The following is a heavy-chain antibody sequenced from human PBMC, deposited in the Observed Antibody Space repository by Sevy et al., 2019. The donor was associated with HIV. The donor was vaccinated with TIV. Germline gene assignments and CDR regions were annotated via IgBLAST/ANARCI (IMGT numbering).Heavy chain of an antibody. CDR3: AGDRNNYDSSGYPKGIDV. Sequence: ASVKVSCKASGYTFTRYGISWVRQAPGQGLEWMGWSSAYNGTTNYAQKLQGRVTMTTDTSTSTAYKELRRLRSDDTAVYYCAGDRNNYDSSGYPKGIDVWGHGTTVTVSS. CDR1: GYTFTRYG. V-gene: IGHV1-18*01. D-gene: IGHD3-22*01. J-gene: IGHJ6*02. CDR2: SSAYNGTT.